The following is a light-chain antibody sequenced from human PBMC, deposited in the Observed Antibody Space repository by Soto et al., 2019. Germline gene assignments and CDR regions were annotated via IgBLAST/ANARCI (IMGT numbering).Light chain of an antibody. CDR3: QQYYSTLWT. CDR2: WAS. J-gene: IGKJ1*01. Sequence: DIVMTQSPDSLAVSLGERVTINCKSSQSVLYSSNSKNYLAWYQQKPGQPPNLLIYWASTRESGVPDRFSGSGSGTDFTLTISSLQAEDVAVYYCQQYYSTLWTFGQGTKVEIK. V-gene: IGKV4-1*01. CDR1: QSVLYSSNSKNY.